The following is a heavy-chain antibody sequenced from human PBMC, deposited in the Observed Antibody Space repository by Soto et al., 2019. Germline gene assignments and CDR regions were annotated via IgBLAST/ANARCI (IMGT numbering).Heavy chain of an antibody. D-gene: IGHD6-13*01. CDR2: IWYDGSKI. V-gene: IGHV3-33*01. CDR1: GFTFSTYG. CDR3: ARPLEQHQLGFGMDV. Sequence: LRLSCAASGFTFSTYGMHWVRQAPGKGLEWVAVIWYDGSKIYYADSVKSRFTISRDNSKSTLYLQMNSLRAEDTAVYYCARPLEQHQLGFGMDVWGQGSPVTVSS. J-gene: IGHJ6*01.